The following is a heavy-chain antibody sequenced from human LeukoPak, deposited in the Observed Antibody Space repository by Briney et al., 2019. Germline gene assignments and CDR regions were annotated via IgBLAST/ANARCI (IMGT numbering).Heavy chain of an antibody. CDR3: TTHSGYDYSLDY. Sequence: GGSLRLSCAASGFTFSSYAMSWVRQAPGKGLEWVSAISGSGGSTYYADSVKGRFTISRDNSKNTLYLQMNSLRAEDTAVYYCTTHSGYDYSLDYWGQGTLVTVSS. D-gene: IGHD5-12*01. J-gene: IGHJ4*02. V-gene: IGHV3-23*01. CDR1: GFTFSSYA. CDR2: ISGSGGST.